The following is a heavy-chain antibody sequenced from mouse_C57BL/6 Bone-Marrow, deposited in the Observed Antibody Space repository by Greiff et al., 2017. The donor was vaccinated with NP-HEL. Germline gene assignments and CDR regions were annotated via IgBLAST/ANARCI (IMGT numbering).Heavy chain of an antibody. CDR1: GYTFTSYW. Sequence: QVQLQQPGAELVKPGASVKVSCKASGYTFTSYWMHWVKQRPGQGLEWIGRIHPSDSDTNYNQKFKGKATLTVDKSSSTAYMQLSSLTSEDSAVYDCAIGWVIYDGYYEDAMDYWGQGTSVTVSS. CDR3: AIGWVIYDGYYEDAMDY. V-gene: IGHV1-74*01. D-gene: IGHD2-3*01. J-gene: IGHJ4*01. CDR2: IHPSDSDT.